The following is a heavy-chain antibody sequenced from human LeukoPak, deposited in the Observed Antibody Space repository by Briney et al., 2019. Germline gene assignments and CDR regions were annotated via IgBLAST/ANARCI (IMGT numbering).Heavy chain of an antibody. CDR3: ARHGYCSSTSCYPDY. CDR2: IYTSGST. V-gene: IGHV4-4*07. D-gene: IGHD2-2*03. J-gene: IGHJ4*02. Sequence: SETLSLTCTVTGGSISSYYWSWIRQPAGKGLEWIGRIYTSGSTNYNPSLKSRVTIPVDTSKNQFSLKLRFVTAADTAVYYCARHGYCSSTSCYPDYWGQGILITVSS. CDR1: GGSISSYY.